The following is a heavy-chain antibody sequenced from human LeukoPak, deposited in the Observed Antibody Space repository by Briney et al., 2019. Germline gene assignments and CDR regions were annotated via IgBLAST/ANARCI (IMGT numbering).Heavy chain of an antibody. Sequence: GGSLRLSCAASGFTFDDYAMQWVRQPPGKGLEWVAGISWNSGSVDYADSVKGRVTISRDNAKNSLYLQMNSLRADDTALYYCAKTVTALYYYAMDVWGQGTTVTVPS. V-gene: IGHV3-9*01. D-gene: IGHD2-21*02. CDR3: AKTVTALYYYAMDV. CDR2: ISWNSGSV. J-gene: IGHJ6*02. CDR1: GFTFDDYA.